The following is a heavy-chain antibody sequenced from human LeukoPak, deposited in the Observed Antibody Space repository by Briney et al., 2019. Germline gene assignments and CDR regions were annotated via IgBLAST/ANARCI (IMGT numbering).Heavy chain of an antibody. CDR2: ITGSGGNT. Sequence: GASLRLSCAASGFTFSNYAMSWVRQAPGKGLEWVSAITGSGGNTYYADSVKGRFTISRDNSKNTLYLQMNSLRAEDTAVYYCAKWGDYDVLTGYYVSDYWGQGTLVTVSS. CDR3: AKWGDYDVLTGYYVSDY. J-gene: IGHJ4*02. CDR1: GFTFSNYA. D-gene: IGHD3-9*01. V-gene: IGHV3-23*01.